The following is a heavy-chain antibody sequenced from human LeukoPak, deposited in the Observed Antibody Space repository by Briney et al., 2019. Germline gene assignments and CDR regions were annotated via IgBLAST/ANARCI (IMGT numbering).Heavy chain of an antibody. J-gene: IGHJ5*02. Sequence: PSETLSLTCTVSGGSVSSSSYLWSWIRRSPGKGLEWIGYIYHSGSSNYNPSLKSRVTMSVDTSRNQFSLNLTSVTAADTAVYYCARLEDVRVNMVRGVMMTPPYFDPWGQGTLVTVSS. CDR2: IYHSGSS. D-gene: IGHD3-10*01. CDR3: ARLEDVRVNMVRGVMMTPPYFDP. V-gene: IGHV4-61*01. CDR1: GGSVSSSSYL.